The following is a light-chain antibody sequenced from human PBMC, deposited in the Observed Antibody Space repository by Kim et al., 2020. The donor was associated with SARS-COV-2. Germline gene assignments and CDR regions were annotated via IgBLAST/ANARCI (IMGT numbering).Light chain of an antibody. V-gene: IGLV2-14*04. Sequence: QSITISCTGTSTDVGGYNYVSWYQQHPGKAPKLMIYHVSKRPSGVANRFSASKSGNTASLTISGLQAEDEADYYCSSYTTSSTLGVFGTGTKVTVL. CDR2: HVS. CDR1: STDVGGYNY. CDR3: SSYTTSSTLGV. J-gene: IGLJ1*01.